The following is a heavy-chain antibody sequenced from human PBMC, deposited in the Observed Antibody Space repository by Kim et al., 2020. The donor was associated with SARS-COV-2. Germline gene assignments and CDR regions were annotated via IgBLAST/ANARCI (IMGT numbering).Heavy chain of an antibody. CDR3: ATGGVRNGYDPSDY. D-gene: IGHD3-3*01. J-gene: IGHJ4*02. Sequence: GGSLRLSCAASGFTFSSFWMSWVRQAPGKGLEWVANIKQDGSEKYYVDSVKGRFTISRDNAKNSLFLQMNSLRAEDTAVYYCATGGVRNGYDPSDYWGQGTLVTVSS. V-gene: IGHV3-7*01. CDR2: IKQDGSEK. CDR1: GFTFSSFW.